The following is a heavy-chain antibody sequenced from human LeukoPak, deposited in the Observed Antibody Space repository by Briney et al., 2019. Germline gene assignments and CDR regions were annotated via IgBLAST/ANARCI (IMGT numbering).Heavy chain of an antibody. CDR3: AKIYSSSWYGLIDY. CDR1: GFTFSSYT. Sequence: PGGSLRLSCAASGFTFSSYTMSWVRQAPGKGLEWVSTITTSDGNTYYADSVKGRFTVSRDNSKNTLYLQMNSLRAEDTAVYYCAKIYSSSWYGLIDYWGQGTLVTVSS. D-gene: IGHD6-13*01. J-gene: IGHJ4*02. CDR2: ITTSDGNT. V-gene: IGHV3-23*01.